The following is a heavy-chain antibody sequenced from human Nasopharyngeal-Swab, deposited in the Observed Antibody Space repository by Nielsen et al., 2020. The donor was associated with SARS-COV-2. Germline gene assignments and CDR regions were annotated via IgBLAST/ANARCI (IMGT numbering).Heavy chain of an antibody. V-gene: IGHV3-13*01. CDR3: AGGQPGTTGTTDGMDV. Sequence: GESLKISCAASGLTFSSYDMHWVRKPPGTGLEWVSTIDTAGDTYYPGSVKGRFTISREKAKNSLYLQMNSLRVGDTAVYYCAGGQPGTTGTTDGMDVWGQGTTVTVSS. D-gene: IGHD1-1*01. CDR1: GLTFSSYD. CDR2: IDTAGDT. J-gene: IGHJ6*02.